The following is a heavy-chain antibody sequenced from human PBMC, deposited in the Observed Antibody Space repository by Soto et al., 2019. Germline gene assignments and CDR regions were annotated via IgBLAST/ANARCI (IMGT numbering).Heavy chain of an antibody. D-gene: IGHD6-6*01. V-gene: IGHV3-23*01. CDR1: GFSFKNYA. CDR3: AIDLATLTSRGLDV. J-gene: IGHJ6*04. Sequence: EVQLLESGGGLVQPGGSLRLSCVGTGFSFKNYAMNWARQAPGKGLEWVSGISDSGGYTYYADSVKGRFTISRDNSKNTLHLQMTTLRAEYTDVYYCAIDLATLTSRGLDVWGKGTTVTFSS. CDR2: ISDSGGYT.